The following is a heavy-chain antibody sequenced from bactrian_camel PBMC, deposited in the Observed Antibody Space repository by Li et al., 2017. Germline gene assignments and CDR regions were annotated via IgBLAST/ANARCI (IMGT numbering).Heavy chain of an antibody. CDR2: IDSDGSS. J-gene: IGHJ4*01. D-gene: IGHD6*01. V-gene: IGHV3S53*01. CDR1: QHMLNNYC. Sequence: VQLVESGGGSVQPGGSLRLSCAASQHMLNNYCMGWFRQVLGKEREPAAVIDSDGSSSYADSVKGRFTISQDSARNTVYLQMNNLQPEDTATYYCAEGRGSRGEHCYSLNYWGQGTQVTVS. CDR3: AEGRGSRGEHCYSLNY.